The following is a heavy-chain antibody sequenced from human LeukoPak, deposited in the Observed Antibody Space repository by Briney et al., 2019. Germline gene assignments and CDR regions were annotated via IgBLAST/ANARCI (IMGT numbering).Heavy chain of an antibody. D-gene: IGHD3-10*01. CDR2: IFHSGGT. J-gene: IGHJ4*02. Sequence: PSETLSLTCAVSGYSISSGDYWGWIRQSPGKGLEWIGNIFHSGGTYHNPSLKSRVTISVDTSKNEFSLKLSSVTAADTAVYYCARGIYYLIEYWGQGTLVTVSS. CDR3: ARGIYYLIEY. CDR1: GYSISSGDY. V-gene: IGHV4-38-2*01.